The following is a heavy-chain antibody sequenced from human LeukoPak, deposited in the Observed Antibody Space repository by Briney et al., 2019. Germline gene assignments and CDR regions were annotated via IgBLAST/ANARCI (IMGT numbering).Heavy chain of an antibody. CDR1: GFTFTTYS. Sequence: GGSLRLSCAASGFTFTTYSMNWVRQAPGKCLEWAAYLSSGHELYADSVKGRFTISRDNAENSLYLEMNSLTPEDTAFYFCAKDMNSYGSGSSYNPWGPFDSWGQGTLVTVSS. V-gene: IGHV3-21*05. CDR2: LSSGHE. CDR3: AKDMNSYGSGSSYNPWGPFDS. D-gene: IGHD3-10*01. J-gene: IGHJ4*02.